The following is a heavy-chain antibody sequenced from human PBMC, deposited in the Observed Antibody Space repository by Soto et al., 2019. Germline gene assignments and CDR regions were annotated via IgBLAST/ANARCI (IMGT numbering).Heavy chain of an antibody. D-gene: IGHD6-6*01. CDR1: GGSISSINW. Sequence: PSETLSLTCSVSGGSISSINWCSCVRHPPGKWLEWILEIYHSGSTNYNPSLKSRVTISVDKSKNQFSLKINSVTAADTDVYYCARVRTQYSSSYIDGWGQETTVTVSS. J-gene: IGHJ6*02. CDR2: IYHSGST. CDR3: ARVRTQYSSSYIDG. V-gene: IGHV4-4*02.